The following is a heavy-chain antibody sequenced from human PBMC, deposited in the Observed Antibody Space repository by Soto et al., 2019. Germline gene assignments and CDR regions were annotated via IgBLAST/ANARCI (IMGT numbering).Heavy chain of an antibody. CDR1: GFTFSSYA. V-gene: IGHV3-23*01. J-gene: IGHJ4*02. CDR2: ISGSGRST. CDR3: AKDQNQYYFDY. Sequence: EVQLLESGGGLVQPGGSLRLSCAVSGFTFSSYAMTWVRQAPGKGLEWVSTISGSGRSTYYADSVKGRFTISRDNSKNTLYLQMNSLRAEDTAVYYCAKDQNQYYFDYWGQGTLVTVSS.